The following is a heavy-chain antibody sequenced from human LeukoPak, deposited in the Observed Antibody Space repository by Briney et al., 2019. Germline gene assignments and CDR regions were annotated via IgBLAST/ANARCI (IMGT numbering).Heavy chain of an antibody. CDR3: ARDAVPAATGTQSYYYYYGMDV. D-gene: IGHD2-2*01. CDR2: ISSSSSYI. CDR1: GFTFSSYA. J-gene: IGHJ6*02. V-gene: IGHV3-21*01. Sequence: PGGSLRLSCAASGFTFSSYAMSWVRQAPGKGLEWVSSISSSSSYIYYADSVKGRFTISRDNAKNSLYLQMNSLRAEDTAVYYCARDAVPAATGTQSYYYYYGMDVWGQGTTVTVSS.